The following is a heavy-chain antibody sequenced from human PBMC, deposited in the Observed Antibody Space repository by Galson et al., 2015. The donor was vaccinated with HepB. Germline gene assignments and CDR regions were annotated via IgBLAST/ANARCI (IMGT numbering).Heavy chain of an antibody. CDR1: GFTFGDYG. J-gene: IGHJ3*02. CDR2: INWNGGST. Sequence: SLRLSCAASGFTFGDYGMSWVRQAPGKGLEWVSGINWNGGSTGYADSVKGRFTISRDNAKNSLYVQMNSLRAEDTALYYCARGFIPGGNDGLDIWGQGTMVTVSS. CDR3: ARGFIPGGNDGLDI. D-gene: IGHD1-1*01. V-gene: IGHV3-20*04.